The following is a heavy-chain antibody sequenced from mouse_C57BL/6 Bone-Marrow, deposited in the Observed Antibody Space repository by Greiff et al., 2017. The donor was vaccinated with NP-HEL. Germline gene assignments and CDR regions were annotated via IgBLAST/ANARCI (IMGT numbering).Heavy chain of an antibody. V-gene: IGHV3-5*01. Sequence: DVQLQESGPGLVKPSQTVFLPCTVTGISITTGNYRWSWIRQFPGNKLEWIGYIYYSGTITYNPSLTSQTTMTRDTPKNQFFLEMNSLTAEDTATYYCAPLGLRRRAWFAYWGQGTLGTVSA. CDR2: IYYSGTI. CDR1: GISITTGNYR. D-gene: IGHD2-4*01. CDR3: APLGLRRRAWFAY. J-gene: IGHJ3*01.